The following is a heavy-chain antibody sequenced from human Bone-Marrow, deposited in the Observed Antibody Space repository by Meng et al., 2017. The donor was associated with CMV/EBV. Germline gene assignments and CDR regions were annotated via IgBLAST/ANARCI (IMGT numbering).Heavy chain of an antibody. V-gene: IGHV4-39*07. J-gene: IGHJ3*02. Sequence: SETLSLTCTVSGGSISSSGYYCAWIRQPPGKGLEWIGSVYYSGKTYYNPSLKGRVTISGDTSTSQLSLKLSSVTAADTAVYYCAKDEREAFDIWGQGTMVTVSS. CDR2: VYYSGKT. D-gene: IGHD1-26*01. CDR3: AKDEREAFDI. CDR1: GGSISSSGYY.